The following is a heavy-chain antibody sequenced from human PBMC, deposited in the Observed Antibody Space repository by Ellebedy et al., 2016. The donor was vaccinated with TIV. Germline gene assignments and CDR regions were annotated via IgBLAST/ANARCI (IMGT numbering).Heavy chain of an antibody. CDR2: ISHSGST. D-gene: IGHD1-26*01. V-gene: IGHV4-34*01. CDR3: ARGGGFGGIFDS. Sequence: MPSETLSLTCAVYGGSFSGYYWSWIRQPPGKGLEWIGEISHSGSTNYNPSLTSRVTLSVDTSKNQISLNLSSVTAADTAVYYCARGGGFGGIFDSWGQGTLVTVSS. J-gene: IGHJ4*02. CDR1: GGSFSGYY.